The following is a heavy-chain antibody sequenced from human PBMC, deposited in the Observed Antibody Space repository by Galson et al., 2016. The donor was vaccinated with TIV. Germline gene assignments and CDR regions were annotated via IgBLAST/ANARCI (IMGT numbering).Heavy chain of an antibody. Sequence: SVKVSCKASGGTFNSCTISWVRQAPGQGLEWMGTIVPTLGITNYAQKFQGRVTITADKSTTTAYMELSSLRSEDTAMYYCARLDTSSWYGYFQYWGQGTLVTVS. CDR1: GGTFNSCT. J-gene: IGHJ1*01. D-gene: IGHD6-13*01. CDR2: IVPTLGIT. V-gene: IGHV1-69*02. CDR3: ARLDTSSWYGYFQY.